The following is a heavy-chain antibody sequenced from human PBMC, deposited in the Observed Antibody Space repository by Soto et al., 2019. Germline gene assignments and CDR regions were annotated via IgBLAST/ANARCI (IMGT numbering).Heavy chain of an antibody. CDR2: LYSGGGT. CDR3: ARGGANDAFDV. V-gene: IGHV3-53*02. Sequence: EVQLVETGGGLIQPGGSLRLSCAASGFIVSNNSMSWVRQAPGKGLEWVSVLYSGGGTYYADSVKGRFTISRDSSKNTLYLQMTSLSDEDTAVYFCARGGANDAFDVWGQGTMVTVSS. D-gene: IGHD1-26*01. J-gene: IGHJ3*01. CDR1: GFIVSNNS.